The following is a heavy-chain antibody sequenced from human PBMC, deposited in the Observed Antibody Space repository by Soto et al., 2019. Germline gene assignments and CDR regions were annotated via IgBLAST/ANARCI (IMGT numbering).Heavy chain of an antibody. CDR3: ARLGDIVLVPAAMQYYYYGMDV. D-gene: IGHD2-2*01. V-gene: IGHV4-30-4*01. Sequence: SETLSLTCTVSGGSISSGDYYWSWIRQPPGKGLEWIGYIYYSGSTYYNPSLKSRVTISVDTSKNQFSLKLSSVTAADTAVYYCARLGDIVLVPAAMQYYYYGMDVWGQGTTVTVSS. CDR2: IYYSGST. CDR1: GGSISSGDYY. J-gene: IGHJ6*02.